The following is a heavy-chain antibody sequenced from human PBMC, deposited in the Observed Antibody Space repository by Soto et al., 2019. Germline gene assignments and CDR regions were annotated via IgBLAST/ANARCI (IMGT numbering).Heavy chain of an antibody. CDR1: GGSISSGDYY. J-gene: IGHJ2*01. Sequence: QVQLQESGPGLVKPSQTLSLTCTVSGGSISSGDYYWSWIRQPPGKGLEWIGYIYYSGSTYYNPSLKSRVTISVHPSKNQCALKLSSVTAADTAVYYCARESTRRIWTGKGYFDLWGRGTLVTVSS. V-gene: IGHV4-30-4*01. CDR2: IYYSGST. D-gene: IGHD3-3*01. CDR3: ARESTRRIWTGKGYFDL.